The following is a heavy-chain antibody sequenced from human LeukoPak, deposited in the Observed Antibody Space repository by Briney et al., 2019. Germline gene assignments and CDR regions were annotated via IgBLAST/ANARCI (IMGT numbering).Heavy chain of an antibody. J-gene: IGHJ4*02. Sequence: GGSLRLSCAASGFTFSDYYMSWLRQAPGKGLEWVSYISSSGSTIYYADSVKGRFTISRDNAKNSLYLQMNSLRAEDTAVYYCARVTNSGSYYSLPYYFDYWGQGTLVTVSS. CDR1: GFTFSDYY. CDR3: ARVTNSGSYYSLPYYFDY. CDR2: ISSSGSTI. V-gene: IGHV3-11*01. D-gene: IGHD1-26*01.